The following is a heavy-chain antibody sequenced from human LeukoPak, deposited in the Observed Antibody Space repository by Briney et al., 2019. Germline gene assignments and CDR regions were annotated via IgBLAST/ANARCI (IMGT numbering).Heavy chain of an antibody. D-gene: IGHD3-10*01. Sequence: SETLSLTCAVYGGSFSGYYWTWIRQPPGKGLEWIGEVNHSGSTNYNPSLKSRVTISVDTSKNQFSLELTSVTAADTAVYYCARGRGLRAVNNCFDPWGQGTLVTVSS. V-gene: IGHV4-34*01. CDR1: GGSFSGYY. CDR2: VNHSGST. CDR3: ARGRGLRAVNNCFDP. J-gene: IGHJ5*02.